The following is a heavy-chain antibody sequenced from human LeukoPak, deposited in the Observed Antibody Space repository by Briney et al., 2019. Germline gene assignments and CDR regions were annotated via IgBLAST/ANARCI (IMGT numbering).Heavy chain of an antibody. J-gene: IGHJ4*02. Sequence: SETLSLTCAVYGGSFSGYYWSWIRQPPGKGLEWIGEINHSGSTNYNPSLKSRVTISVDTSKNQFSLKLSSVTAADTAVYYCARWAGPPARIDYWGQGTLVTVSS. CDR3: ARWAGPPARIDY. CDR1: GGSFSGYY. V-gene: IGHV4-34*01. CDR2: INHSGST.